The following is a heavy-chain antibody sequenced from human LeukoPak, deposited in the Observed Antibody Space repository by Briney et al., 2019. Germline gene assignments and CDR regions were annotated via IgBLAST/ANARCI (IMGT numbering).Heavy chain of an antibody. V-gene: IGHV6-1*01. Sequence: SQTLSLTCAISGDSVSSNSAAWNWLRQSPSRGLEWLGRTYYRSKWYNDYAVSVKSRITINPDTSKNQFSLQLNSVTPEDTAVYYCAREVDSSGYYCDYWGQGTLVTVSS. CDR3: AREVDSSGYYCDY. D-gene: IGHD3-22*01. J-gene: IGHJ4*02. CDR2: TYYRSKWYN. CDR1: GDSVSSNSAA.